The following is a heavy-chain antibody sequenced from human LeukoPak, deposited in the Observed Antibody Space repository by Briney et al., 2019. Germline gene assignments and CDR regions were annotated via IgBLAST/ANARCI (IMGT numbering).Heavy chain of an antibody. Sequence: GGSLRLSCAASKFTFSSYSMNWVRQAPGKGLEWVSSISSSSSYIYYADSVKGRFTISRDNAKNSLYLQMNSLRAEDTAVYYCARDNLWFGESVYGMDVWGQGTTVTVSS. V-gene: IGHV3-21*01. CDR1: KFTFSSYS. CDR2: ISSSSSYI. J-gene: IGHJ6*02. CDR3: ARDNLWFGESVYGMDV. D-gene: IGHD3-10*01.